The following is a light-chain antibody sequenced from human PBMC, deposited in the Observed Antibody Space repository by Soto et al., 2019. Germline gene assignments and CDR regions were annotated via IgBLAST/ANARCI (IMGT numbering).Light chain of an antibody. Sequence: QSVLTQPPSASGTPGQRVTISCSGSSSNIGSKYVYWYQQLPGTAPKLLIYRNDQRPSGVPDRFSGSKSGTSASLAISGLRSEDEADYYCSSYTSSSTYVVFGGGTKLTVL. V-gene: IGLV1-47*01. CDR3: SSYTSSSTYVV. CDR1: SSNIGSKY. J-gene: IGLJ2*01. CDR2: RND.